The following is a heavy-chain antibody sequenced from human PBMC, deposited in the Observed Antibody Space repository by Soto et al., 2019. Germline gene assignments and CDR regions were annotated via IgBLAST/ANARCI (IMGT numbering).Heavy chain of an antibody. CDR3: AREVGYGDFSAALLD. CDR1: GGTFSSHS. D-gene: IGHD4-17*01. J-gene: IGHJ4*02. CDR2: VISLFGTA. Sequence: VQLMQSGAEVKKPGSSGKVSCKASGGTFSSHSINWVRQAPGQGLEWMGGVISLFGTANYAHNFKGIVTITADQSPSTAYMARNSLRSDDTAVYYCAREVGYGDFSAALLDWGQGTLVTVSS. V-gene: IGHV1-69*01.